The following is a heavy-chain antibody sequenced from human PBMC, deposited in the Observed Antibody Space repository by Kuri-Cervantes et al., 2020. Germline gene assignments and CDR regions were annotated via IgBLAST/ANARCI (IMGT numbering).Heavy chain of an antibody. CDR1: GGPVSRRSYY. V-gene: IGHV4-61*01. J-gene: IGHJ6*04. CDR3: ARSRPRNRSCSSPSCLASGFFDV. D-gene: IGHD2-2*01. CDR2: IYYSGST. Sequence: SETLSLICTVSGGPVSRRSYYWSWIRQPPGKGLEWIGYIYYSGSTNYNPSLKSRVTISVDTSKKQFSLKLTSVTAADTAVYYFARSRPRNRSCSSPSCLASGFFDVWGKGTTVTVSS.